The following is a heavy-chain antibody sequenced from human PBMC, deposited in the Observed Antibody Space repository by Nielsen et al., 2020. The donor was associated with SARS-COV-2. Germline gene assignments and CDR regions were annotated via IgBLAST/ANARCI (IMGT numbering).Heavy chain of an antibody. J-gene: IGHJ3*02. CDR3: WCSSSSPSLGDAFDI. Sequence: GESLKISCAASGFTFSKYAMSWVRQSPGKGLEWVSGIFSNGAAAWYAESVKGRFTISRDNSKNTLYLQMNSLRAEDTAVYYCWCSSSSPSLGDAFDIWGQGTMVTVSS. V-gene: IGHV3-23*01. CDR1: GFTFSKYA. D-gene: IGHD6-6*01. CDR2: IFSNGAAA.